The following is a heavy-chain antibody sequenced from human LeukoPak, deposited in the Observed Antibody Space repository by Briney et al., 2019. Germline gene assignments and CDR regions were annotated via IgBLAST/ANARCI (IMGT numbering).Heavy chain of an antibody. Sequence: GGSLRLSCAASGLTVSSNYMSWVRQAPGKGLEWVSVIYSGGGTYYADSVKGRFTISRDNSKNTLYLQINSLRAEDTAVYYCARDLGSGFLQFDYWGQGTLVTVSS. J-gene: IGHJ4*02. D-gene: IGHD6-19*01. CDR3: ARDLGSGFLQFDY. CDR1: GLTVSSNY. V-gene: IGHV3-66*01. CDR2: IYSGGGT.